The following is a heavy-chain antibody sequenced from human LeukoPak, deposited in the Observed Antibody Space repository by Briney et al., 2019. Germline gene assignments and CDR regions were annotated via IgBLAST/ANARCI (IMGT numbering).Heavy chain of an antibody. J-gene: IGHJ4*02. CDR3: ARDGIAAAGGALY. Sequence: ASVKVSCKTSGGTFSSYAFSWVRQAPGQGLEWMGGIIPMFGTTDQAQKFQGRVTITADKSTSTAYMELSSLRSEDTAVYYCARDGIAAAGGALYWGQGTLVAVSS. CDR2: IIPMFGTT. CDR1: GGTFSSYA. V-gene: IGHV1-69*06. D-gene: IGHD6-13*01.